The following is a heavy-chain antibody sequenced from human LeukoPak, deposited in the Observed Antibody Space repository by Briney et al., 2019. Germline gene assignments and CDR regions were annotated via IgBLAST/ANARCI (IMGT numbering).Heavy chain of an antibody. D-gene: IGHD3-16*01. V-gene: IGHV4-34*01. CDR1: GGSFSGYY. CDR3: ARNPWGAYYYYYMDV. CDR2: INHSGST. J-gene: IGHJ6*03. Sequence: SETLSLTCAVYGGSFSGYYWSWIRQPPGKGLEWIGEINHSGSTNHNPSLKSRVTISVDTSKNQFSLKLSSVTAADTAVYYCARNPWGAYYYYYMDVWGKGTTVTVSS.